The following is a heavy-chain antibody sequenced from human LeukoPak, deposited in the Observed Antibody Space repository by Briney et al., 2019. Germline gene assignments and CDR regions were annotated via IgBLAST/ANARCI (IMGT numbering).Heavy chain of an antibody. Sequence: SETLSLTCTVSGGSISSSSYYWGWIRQPPGKGLEWIGSIYYSGSTYYNPSLKSRVTISVDTSKNQFSLKLSFVTAADTAVYYCARRLVDYYDSSGYYKSYFDYWGQGTLVTASS. J-gene: IGHJ4*02. CDR3: ARRLVDYYDSSGYYKSYFDY. CDR2: IYYSGST. CDR1: GGSISSSSYY. D-gene: IGHD3-22*01. V-gene: IGHV4-39*01.